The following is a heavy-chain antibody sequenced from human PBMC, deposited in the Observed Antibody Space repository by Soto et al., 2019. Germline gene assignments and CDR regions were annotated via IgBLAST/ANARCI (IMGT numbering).Heavy chain of an antibody. Sequence: GGSLRLSCAASGFTFNTYTMNWVRQAPGKGLEWVSSISDSSTYIYYADSLKGRFTISRDNAKNSLYLQMNSLRAEDTAVYYCARMGAGYCVSISCYPSPTMGYGMDVWGQGTTVTVSS. V-gene: IGHV3-21*01. CDR2: ISDSSTYI. CDR3: ARMGAGYCVSISCYPSPTMGYGMDV. J-gene: IGHJ6*02. D-gene: IGHD2-2*01. CDR1: GFTFNTYT.